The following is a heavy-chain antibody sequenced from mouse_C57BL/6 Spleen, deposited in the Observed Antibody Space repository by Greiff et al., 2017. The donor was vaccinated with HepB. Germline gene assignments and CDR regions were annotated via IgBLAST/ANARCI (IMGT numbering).Heavy chain of an antibody. CDR2: IDPANGNT. V-gene: IGHV14-3*01. D-gene: IGHD1-1*02. J-gene: IGHJ2*01. CDR3: ARYGPLASYSDY. Sequence: VQLQHSVAELVRPGASVKLSCTASGFNIKNTYMHWVKQRPEQGLEWIGRIDPANGNTKYAPKFQGKATITADTSSNTAYLQLSSLTSVDTAIYSCARYGPLASYSDYWGQGATLTVSS. CDR1: GFNIKNTY.